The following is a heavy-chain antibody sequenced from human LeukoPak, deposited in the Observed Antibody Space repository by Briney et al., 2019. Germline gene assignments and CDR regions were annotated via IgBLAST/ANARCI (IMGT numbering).Heavy chain of an antibody. CDR3: ARLGVRVVPAAVFDY. V-gene: IGHV4-34*01. Sequence: SETLSLTCAVYGGSFSGYYWSWIRQPPGKGLEWIGEINHSGSTNYNPSLKSRVTISVDTSENQFSLKLSSVTAADTAVYYCARLGVRVVPAAVFDYWGQGTLVTVSS. CDR1: GGSFSGYY. D-gene: IGHD2-2*01. J-gene: IGHJ4*02. CDR2: INHSGST.